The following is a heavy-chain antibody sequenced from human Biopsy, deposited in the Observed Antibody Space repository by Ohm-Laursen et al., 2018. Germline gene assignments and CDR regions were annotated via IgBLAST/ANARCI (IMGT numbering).Heavy chain of an antibody. CDR3: GNEVHGRDY. CDR1: GKTFSDYH. J-gene: IGHJ4*02. CDR2: INQAGTT. Sequence: SETLSLTCVVFGKTFSDYHWSWIRQPPGKGLEWIGQINQAGTTNYNSSLKSRVSISADASKYECSLRLTSVAAADTAVYLCGNEVHGRDYWGLGAQVTVSS. V-gene: IGHV4-34*08. D-gene: IGHD2-15*01.